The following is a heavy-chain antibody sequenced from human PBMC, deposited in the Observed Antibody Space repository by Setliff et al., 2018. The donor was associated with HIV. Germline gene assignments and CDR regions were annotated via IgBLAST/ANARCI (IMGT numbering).Heavy chain of an antibody. Sequence: PSETLSLTCSVTGGSISSWGYYWGWIRQPPGKGLEWIGNIYHSGGTDYNPSLKSRVTISVDTSKNQFSLKLGSVTAADTAVYYCARRFERWLALDSWGQGTLVTVSS. CDR3: ARRFERWLALDS. CDR2: IYHSGGT. CDR1: GGSISSWGYY. V-gene: IGHV4-39*01. J-gene: IGHJ4*02. D-gene: IGHD6-19*01.